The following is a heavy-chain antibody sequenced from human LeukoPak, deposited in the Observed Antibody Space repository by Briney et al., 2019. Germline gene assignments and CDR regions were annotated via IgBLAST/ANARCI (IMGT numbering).Heavy chain of an antibody. Sequence: ASVKVSCKASGYTFTGYYMHWVRQAPGQGLEWMGWINPNSGGTNYAQKFQGRVTMTRDTSISTAYMELSRLRSDDTAVYYCARAPALRLAGTTYMGGSYWGQRTLVTVSS. D-gene: IGHD1-7*01. CDR2: INPNSGGT. V-gene: IGHV1-2*02. J-gene: IGHJ4*02. CDR1: GYTFTGYY. CDR3: ARAPALRLAGTTYMGGSY.